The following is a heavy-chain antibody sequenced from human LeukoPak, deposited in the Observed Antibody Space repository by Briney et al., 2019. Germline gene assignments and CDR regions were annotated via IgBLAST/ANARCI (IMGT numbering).Heavy chain of an antibody. V-gene: IGHV1-2*02. D-gene: IGHD7-27*01. CDR1: GYTFTSYY. J-gene: IGHJ4*02. CDR3: ARVIRLGHNDY. Sequence: ASVKLSCKASGYTFTSYYMNWVRQAPGQGLEWMGWINPNSGGTNYAQKFQGRVTMTRDTSISTAYMELSRLRPDDTAVYYCARVIRLGHNDYWGQGTLVTVSS. CDR2: INPNSGGT.